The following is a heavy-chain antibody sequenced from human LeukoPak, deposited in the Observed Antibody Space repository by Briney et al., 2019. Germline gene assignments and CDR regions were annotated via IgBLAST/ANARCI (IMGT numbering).Heavy chain of an antibody. CDR2: ISSSSSYI. V-gene: IGHV3-21*01. J-gene: IGHJ3*02. CDR1: GFTFSSYS. Sequence: GGSLRLSCAASGFTFSSYSMNWVRQAPGKGLEWVSSISSSSSYIYYADSVKGRFTISRDNAKNSLYLQMNSLRAEDTAVYYCARDRGCSSTSCLQIDAFDIWGQGTMVTVSS. D-gene: IGHD2-2*01. CDR3: ARDRGCSSTSCLQIDAFDI.